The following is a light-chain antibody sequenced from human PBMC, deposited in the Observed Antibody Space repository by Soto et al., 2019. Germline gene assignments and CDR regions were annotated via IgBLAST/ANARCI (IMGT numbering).Light chain of an antibody. CDR1: SSGVGGYNY. Sequence: QSVLTHPASLSGSPGQSITISCTGTSSGVGGYNYVSWYQQHPGKAPKLMIYEVSNRPSGVSNRFSGSKSGNTASPTISGLQAEDEADYYCSSYTSSSTLVFGTGTKVTVL. J-gene: IGLJ1*01. CDR2: EVS. V-gene: IGLV2-14*01. CDR3: SSYTSSSTLV.